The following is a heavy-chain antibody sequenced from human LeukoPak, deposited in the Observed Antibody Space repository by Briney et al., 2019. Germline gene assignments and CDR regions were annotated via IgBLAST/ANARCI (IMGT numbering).Heavy chain of an antibody. J-gene: IGHJ6*03. CDR2: ISAYNGNT. V-gene: IGHV1-18*01. D-gene: IGHD2-15*01. CDR3: ASQRSSTYYMDV. CDR1: GYTFTSYG. Sequence: VSVKVSCKASGYTFTSYGISWVRQAPGQGLEWMGWISAYNGNTNYAQKLQGRVTMTTDTSTSTAYMELRSLRSDDTAVYYCASQRSSTYYMDVWGKGTTVTVSS.